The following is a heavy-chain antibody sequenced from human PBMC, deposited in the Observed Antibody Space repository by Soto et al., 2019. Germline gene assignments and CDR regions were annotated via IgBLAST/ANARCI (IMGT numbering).Heavy chain of an antibody. CDR1: GFTFSSYA. Sequence: HPGGSLRLSCAASGFTFSSYAMSWVRQAPGKGLEWVSAISGSGGSTYYADSVKGRFTISRDNSKNTLYLQMNSLRAEDTAVYYCARDVRYDYYDSSGPVYAFDYWGQGTLVTVSS. CDR3: ARDVRYDYYDSSGPVYAFDY. D-gene: IGHD3-22*01. CDR2: ISGSGGST. J-gene: IGHJ4*02. V-gene: IGHV3-23*01.